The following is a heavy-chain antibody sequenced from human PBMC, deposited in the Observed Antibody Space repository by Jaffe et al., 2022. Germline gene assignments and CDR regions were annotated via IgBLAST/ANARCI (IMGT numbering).Heavy chain of an antibody. D-gene: IGHD2-15*01. CDR3: ARGHDGGSWLKFDY. J-gene: IGHJ4*02. CDR1: GAFISNNY. CDR2: IYDSETT. Sequence: VQLQESGPGLVKPSETLSLTCTVSGAFISNNYWSWIRQPPGKALEWIGYIYDSETTNYNASLKSRVTISLDTSKNKFSLILSSVTAADTAVYYCARGHDGGSWLKFDYWGQGSLVTVSS. V-gene: IGHV4-59*01.